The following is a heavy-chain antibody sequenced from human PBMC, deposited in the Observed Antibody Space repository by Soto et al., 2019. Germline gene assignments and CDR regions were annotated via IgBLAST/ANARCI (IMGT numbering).Heavy chain of an antibody. CDR2: ISAYNGNT. J-gene: IGHJ6*02. V-gene: IGHV1-18*01. D-gene: IGHD3-10*01. Sequence: QVQLVQSGAEVKKPGASVKVSCKASGYTFTSYGISWVRQAPGQGLEWMGWISAYNGNTNYAQKLQGSVTMTKDTSTSTAYMELRSLRSDDTAVYYCARDLTTFYYGAGRAYYYGMDVWGQGTTVTVSS. CDR3: ARDLTTFYYGAGRAYYYGMDV. CDR1: GYTFTSYG.